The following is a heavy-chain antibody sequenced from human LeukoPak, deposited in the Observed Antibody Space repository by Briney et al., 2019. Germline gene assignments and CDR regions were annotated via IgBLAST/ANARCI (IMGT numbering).Heavy chain of an antibody. D-gene: IGHD3-10*01. V-gene: IGHV4-4*02. J-gene: IGHJ3*02. CDR3: ARRGFQLLWFGELSVDAFDI. CDR2: IYHSGST. CDR1: GGSISSSNW. Sequence: SGTLSLSCAVSGGSISSSNWWSWVRQPPGKGLEWIGEIYHSGSTNYIPSLKSRVTISVDKSKNQFSLKLSSVTAADTAVYYCARRGFQLLWFGELSVDAFDIWGQGTMVTVSS.